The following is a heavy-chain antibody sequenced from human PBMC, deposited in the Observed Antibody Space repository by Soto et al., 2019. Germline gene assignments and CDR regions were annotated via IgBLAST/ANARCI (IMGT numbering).Heavy chain of an antibody. V-gene: IGHV3-48*02. Sequence: EVQLVESGGGLVQPGGYLRLSCVASGFSFDRYAMNWVRQAPGKGLEWVSWISVDSVSIEYSDSVTGRFTMSRDDAKNLVYLQMNSLQDEDTAVYYCARDHRWAFDYWGQGTLVTVTS. J-gene: IGHJ4*02. CDR3: ARDHRWAFDY. CDR2: ISVDSVSI. CDR1: GFSFDRYA. D-gene: IGHD3-16*01.